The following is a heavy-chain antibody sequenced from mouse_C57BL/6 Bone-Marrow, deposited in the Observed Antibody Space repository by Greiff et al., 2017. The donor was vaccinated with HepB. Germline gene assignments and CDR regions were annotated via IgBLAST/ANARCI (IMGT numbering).Heavy chain of an antibody. CDR3: ARGGDGYPAWFAY. CDR2: IYPRSGNT. V-gene: IGHV1-81*01. CDR1: GYTFTSYG. D-gene: IGHD2-3*01. Sequence: VQLVESGAELARPGASVKLSCKASGYTFTSYGISWVKQRTGQGLEWIGEIYPRSGNTYYNEKFKGKATLTADKSSSTAYMELRSLTSEDSAVYFCARGGDGYPAWFAYWGQGTLVTVSA. J-gene: IGHJ3*01.